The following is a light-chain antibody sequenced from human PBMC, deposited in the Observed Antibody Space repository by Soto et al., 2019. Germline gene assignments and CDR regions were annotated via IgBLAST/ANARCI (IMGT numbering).Light chain of an antibody. V-gene: IGKV3-11*01. J-gene: IGKJ5*01. CDR1: QSVSTF. CDR2: NAS. Sequence: EIVLTQSPATLSLSPGERAILSCRASQSVSTFLAWFQQKPGQPPRLLIYNASNRTTGIPARFSGSGSGTEFTLTISSREPEDFAVYYCQQRGDWPPITFGQGTRLEIK. CDR3: QQRGDWPPIT.